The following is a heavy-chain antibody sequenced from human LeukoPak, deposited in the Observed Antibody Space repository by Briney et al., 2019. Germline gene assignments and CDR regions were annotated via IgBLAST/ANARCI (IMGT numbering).Heavy chain of an antibody. CDR3: ARVPRPSDFWSSLTLFDP. V-gene: IGHV5-51*01. CDR2: IYPGDSDT. D-gene: IGHD3-3*01. J-gene: IGHJ5*02. CDR1: GYSFTSYW. Sequence: NRRESLKLSCKGSGYSFTSYWIGWVRQMPGKGLEWMGIIYPGDSDTRYSPSFQGQVTISADKSISTAYLQWSSLKASDTAMYYCARVPRPSDFWSSLTLFDPWGQGTLVTVSS.